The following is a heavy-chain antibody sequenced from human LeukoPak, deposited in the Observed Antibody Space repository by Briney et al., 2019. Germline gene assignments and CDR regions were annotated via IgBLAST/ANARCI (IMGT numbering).Heavy chain of an antibody. D-gene: IGHD3-22*01. J-gene: IGHJ4*02. CDR3: AKGVRKTYYYDSSGCEFDY. CDR2: ISYDGSNK. V-gene: IGHV3-30-3*01. Sequence: GGSLRLSCAASGFTFSSYAMHWVRQAPGKGLEWVAVISYDGSNKYYADSVKGRFTISRDNSKNTLDLKMNSLKAEDTAVYYCAKGVRKTYYYDSSGCEFDYWGQGTLVTVSS. CDR1: GFTFSSYA.